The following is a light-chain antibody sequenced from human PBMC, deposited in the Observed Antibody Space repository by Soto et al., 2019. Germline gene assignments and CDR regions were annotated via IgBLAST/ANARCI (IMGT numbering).Light chain of an antibody. CDR2: DAS. V-gene: IGKV3-11*01. J-gene: IGKJ4*01. CDR1: RSVSSN. Sequence: EIVLTQSPATLSLSPGERATLSCRASRSVSSNLAWYQQKPGQAPRLLIYDASNRATGIPARFSGSGSGTDFTLTISSLEPEDFAVYYCHQRSDWPPLTFGGGTKGEIK. CDR3: HQRSDWPPLT.